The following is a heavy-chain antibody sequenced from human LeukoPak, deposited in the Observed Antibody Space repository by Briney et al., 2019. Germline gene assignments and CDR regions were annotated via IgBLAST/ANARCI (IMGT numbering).Heavy chain of an antibody. J-gene: IGHJ4*02. CDR1: GFTFNGYS. CDR2: IRHDSSDI. CDR3: AREWFGELI. D-gene: IGHD3-10*01. V-gene: IGHV3-48*01. Sequence: GGSLRLSCAASGFTFNGYSMNWVRQAPGKGLEWISFIRHDSSDIYYADSVKGRFTISRDNAKNSLYLQMNSLRADDTVVYYCAREWFGELIWGQGTLVTVSS.